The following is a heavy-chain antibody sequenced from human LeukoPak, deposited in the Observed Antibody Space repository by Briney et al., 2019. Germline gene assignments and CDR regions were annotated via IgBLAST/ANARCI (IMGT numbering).Heavy chain of an antibody. CDR1: GGSISSYY. CDR3: ASGSRELYYFDY. D-gene: IGHD2-15*01. J-gene: IGHJ4*02. V-gene: IGHV4-59*01. Sequence: SETLSLTCTVSGGSISSYYWSWIRQPPGKGLEWIGYIYYSGSTKYNPSLKSRVTISVDASKTQFSLKLNSVTAADTAVYYCASGSRELYYFDYWGQGTLVTVSS. CDR2: IYYSGST.